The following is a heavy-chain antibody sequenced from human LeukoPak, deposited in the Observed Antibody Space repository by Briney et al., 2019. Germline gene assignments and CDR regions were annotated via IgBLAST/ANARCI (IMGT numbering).Heavy chain of an antibody. V-gene: IGHV3-48*03. CDR3: AGSRYPEPQDLDY. CDR2: ISADRNVI. D-gene: IGHD1-14*01. Sequence: PGGSLRLSCAASGFTFNIYEMNWVCQAPEKGLEWISYISADRNVIYYADSVKGRFIISRDNAKNSLYLQMNSLRAEDTAVYYCAGSRYPEPQDLDYWGQGTLVSVSS. J-gene: IGHJ4*02. CDR1: GFTFNIYE.